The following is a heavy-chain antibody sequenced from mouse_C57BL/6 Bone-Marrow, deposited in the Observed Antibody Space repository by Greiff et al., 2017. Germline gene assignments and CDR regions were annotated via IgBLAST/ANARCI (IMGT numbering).Heavy chain of an antibody. Sequence: EVMLVESGGGLVKPGGSLKLSCAASGFTFSSYAMSWVRQTPEKRLEWVATISDGGSYTYYPDNVKGRFTISRDNATNNLYLQMSHLKSEDTAMYYCARDPFYYYDTDYFDYWGQGTTLTVSS. J-gene: IGHJ2*01. CDR1: GFTFSSYA. CDR3: ARDPFYYYDTDYFDY. CDR2: ISDGGSYT. D-gene: IGHD1-1*01. V-gene: IGHV5-4*01.